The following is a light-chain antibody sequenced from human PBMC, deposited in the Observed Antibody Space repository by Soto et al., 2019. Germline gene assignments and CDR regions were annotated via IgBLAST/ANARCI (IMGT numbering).Light chain of an antibody. CDR1: QSVSGSD. V-gene: IGKV3-20*01. CDR2: GVS. Sequence: EVVLTLSAGTLSFSIIERASLSCRVSQSVSGSDLARYQQKPGQAPRLLISGVSNRATGTPDRFSGSGSGTHFTLTICSLEPEDFPVFYSHQYGISPPPFGPGTKVDIK. CDR3: HQYGISPPP. J-gene: IGKJ1*01.